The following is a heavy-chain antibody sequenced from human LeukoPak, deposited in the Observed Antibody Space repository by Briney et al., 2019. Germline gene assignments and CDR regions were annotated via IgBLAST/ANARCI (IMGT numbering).Heavy chain of an antibody. V-gene: IGHV4-39*07. CDR2: IYYSGST. CDR1: GGSISSSSYY. D-gene: IGHD6-19*01. Sequence: SETLSLTCTVSGGSISSSSYYWGWIRQPPGKGLEWIGSIYYSGSTYYNPSLKSRVTISVDTSKNQFSLKLSSVTAADTAVYYCARVAGTAPYYYYYYGMDVWGQGTTVTVSS. CDR3: ARVAGTAPYYYYYYGMDV. J-gene: IGHJ6*02.